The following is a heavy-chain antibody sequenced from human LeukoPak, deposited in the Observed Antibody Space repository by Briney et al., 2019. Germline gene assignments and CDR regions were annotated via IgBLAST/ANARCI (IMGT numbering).Heavy chain of an antibody. CDR1: GFIFSPYA. D-gene: IGHD3-10*01. CDR3: ARGYGSGSYYKVGYYGMDV. J-gene: IGHJ6*02. CDR2: IAGGDDR. V-gene: IGHV3-23*01. Sequence: GGSLRLSCAASGFIFSPYAMSWVRQAPGKGLEWVAGIAGGDDRFYADSVKGRFSISRDNSKNTVDLQMNSLRVEDTAVYYCARGYGSGSYYKVGYYGMDVWGQGTTVTVSS.